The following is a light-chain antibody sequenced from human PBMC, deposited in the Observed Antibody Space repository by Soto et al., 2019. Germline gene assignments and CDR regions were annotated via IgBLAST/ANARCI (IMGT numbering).Light chain of an antibody. CDR2: AAS. CDR1: QGISSY. V-gene: IGKV1-8*01. J-gene: IGKJ4*01. CDR3: EQTYSTPVT. Sequence: AIRMTQSPSSLSASTGDRVTITCRASQGISSYLAWYQQKPGKAPKLLIYAASTLQSGVPSRFSGSGSGTEFTLTISSLQPEDFAIYYCEQTYSTPVTFGGGTKVDIK.